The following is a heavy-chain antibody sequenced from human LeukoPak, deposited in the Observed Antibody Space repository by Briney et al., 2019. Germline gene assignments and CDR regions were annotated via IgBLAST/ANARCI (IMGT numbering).Heavy chain of an antibody. CDR1: GYSFNTYW. J-gene: IGHJ5*02. CDR3: ARRSSSWYWFDP. Sequence: GESLKISCKGSGYSFNTYWIGWVRQMPGKGLEWMGIIYPGDSDTKYSPSFQGQVTISADKSISTAYLQWSSPKASDTAMYYCARRSSSWYWFDPWGQGTLVTVSS. CDR2: IYPGDSDT. D-gene: IGHD6-13*01. V-gene: IGHV5-51*01.